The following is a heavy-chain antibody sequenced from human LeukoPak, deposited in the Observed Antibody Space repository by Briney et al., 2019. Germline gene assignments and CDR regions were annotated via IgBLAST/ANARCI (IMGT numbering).Heavy chain of an antibody. CDR3: ARGRNSVYYFNVVAPSYFDY. CDR1: GYTFTGYY. CDR2: INPNSGGI. D-gene: IGHD3-22*01. V-gene: IGHV1-2*06. J-gene: IGHJ4*02. Sequence: GASVKVSCKASGYTFTGYYMHWVRQAPGQGLEWMGRINPNSGGINYAQKFQGRVTMTRDTSINTAYMDLSRLRSDDTAVYYCARGRNSVYYFNVVAPSYFDYWGQGTLVTVSS.